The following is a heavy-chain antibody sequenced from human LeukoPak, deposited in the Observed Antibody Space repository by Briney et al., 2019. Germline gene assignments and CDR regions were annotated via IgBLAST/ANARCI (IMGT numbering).Heavy chain of an antibody. CDR3: AREGYCSGTTCDKPFDY. D-gene: IGHD2-2*01. CDR1: GYTFTSYG. Sequence: GASVKVSCKASGYTFTSYGISWVRQAPGQGLEWMGWISAYNSNTNYAQKFQGRVTMSTDTSTSTAYMELRSLRSDDTAVYYCAREGYCSGTTCDKPFDYWGQGTLVTVAS. V-gene: IGHV1-18*01. J-gene: IGHJ4*02. CDR2: ISAYNSNT.